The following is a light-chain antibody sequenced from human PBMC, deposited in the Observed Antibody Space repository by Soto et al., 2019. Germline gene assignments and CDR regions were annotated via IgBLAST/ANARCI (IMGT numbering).Light chain of an antibody. CDR3: QHHTNWFSWP. Sequence: VVRRSPASLSVSPGERLTLSCRASQSISSSLAWYQHKPGQAPRLLIYGVSNRATGIPARFSGSGSGTDFTLTISSLEPEDFAIYYCQHHTNWFSWPFGQRTKAAIK. CDR1: QSISSS. CDR2: GVS. V-gene: IGKV3-11*01. J-gene: IGKJ1*01.